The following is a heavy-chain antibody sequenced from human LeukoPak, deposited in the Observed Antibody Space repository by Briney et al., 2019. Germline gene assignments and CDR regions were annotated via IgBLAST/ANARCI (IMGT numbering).Heavy chain of an antibody. CDR3: ARWRAFNPIAAAGTSFFDY. CDR1: GFTFSSYA. V-gene: IGHV3-30-3*01. J-gene: IGHJ4*02. D-gene: IGHD6-13*01. Sequence: GGSLRLSCAASGFTFSSYAMHWVRQAPGKGLEWVAVISYDGSNKYYADSVKGRFTTSRDNSKNTLYLQMNSLRAEDTAVYYCARWRAFNPIAAAGTSFFDYWGQGTLVTVSS. CDR2: ISYDGSNK.